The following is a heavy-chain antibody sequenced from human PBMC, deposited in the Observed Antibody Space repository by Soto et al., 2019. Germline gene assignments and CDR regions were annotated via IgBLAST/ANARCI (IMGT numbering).Heavy chain of an antibody. CDR2: ISGSGGST. Sequence: GGSLRLSCAASGFTFSSYAMSWVRQAPGKGLEWVSAISGSGGSTYYADSVKGRFTISRDNSKNTLYLQMNSLRAEDTAVYYCAKDLHSGWYLRRGIGGNFDYWGQGTLVTVSS. J-gene: IGHJ4*02. D-gene: IGHD6-19*01. CDR1: GFTFSSYA. V-gene: IGHV3-23*01. CDR3: AKDLHSGWYLRRGIGGNFDY.